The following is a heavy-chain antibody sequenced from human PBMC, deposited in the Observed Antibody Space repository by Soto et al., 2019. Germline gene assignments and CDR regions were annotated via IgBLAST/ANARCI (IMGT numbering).Heavy chain of an antibody. Sequence: PSETLSLTCTVSGGSISSGGYYWNWIRQPPGKGLEWIGSIYYSGSTYYNPSLKSRVTISVDTSKNQFSLKLSSVTAADTAVYYCAWFGDVGYYYYGMDVWGQGTTVTVSS. CDR1: GGSISSGGYY. CDR3: AWFGDVGYYYYGMDV. J-gene: IGHJ6*02. V-gene: IGHV4-39*01. CDR2: IYYSGST. D-gene: IGHD3-10*01.